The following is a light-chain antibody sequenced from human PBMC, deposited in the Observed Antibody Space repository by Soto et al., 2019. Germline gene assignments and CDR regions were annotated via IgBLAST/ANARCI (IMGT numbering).Light chain of an antibody. Sequence: QSALTQPASVSGSPGQSITISCTGTSSDVGGYNFVSWYQHHPGKAPKLISYDVNNRPSGVSNRFSGSKSGNTASLTISGLQAEDEADYYCTSYTTSSTYVFGTGTKLTVL. CDR2: DVN. CDR1: SSDVGGYNF. CDR3: TSYTTSSTYV. J-gene: IGLJ1*01. V-gene: IGLV2-14*03.